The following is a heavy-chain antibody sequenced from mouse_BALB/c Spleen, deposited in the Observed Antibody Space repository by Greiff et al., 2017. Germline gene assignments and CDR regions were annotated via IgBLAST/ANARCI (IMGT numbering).Heavy chain of an antibody. D-gene: IGHD1-1*01. V-gene: IGHV5-6-5*01. CDR3: ARVLYYGSSPIAY. CDR2: ISSGGST. Sequence: EVKVVESGGGLVKPGGSLKLSCAASGFTFSSYAMSWVRQTPEKRLEWVASISSGGSTYYPDSVKGRFTISRDNARNILYLQMSSLRSEDTAMYYCARVLYYGSSPIAYWGQGTLVTVSA. J-gene: IGHJ3*01. CDR1: GFTFSSYA.